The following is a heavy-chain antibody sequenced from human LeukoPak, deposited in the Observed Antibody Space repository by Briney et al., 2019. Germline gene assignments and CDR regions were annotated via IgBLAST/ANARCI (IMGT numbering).Heavy chain of an antibody. V-gene: IGHV4-61*03. CDR1: GGSISTSSYY. Sequence: SETLSLTCTVSGGSISTSSYYWGWIRQPPGTGLEWIGYIYDSGSTNYNSSLKSRVTISVDTSKNHFSLRLSSVTAADTAVYFCARDSGTNYYGMDVWGQGTTVTVSS. CDR3: ARDSGTNYYGMDV. J-gene: IGHJ6*02. CDR2: IYDSGST.